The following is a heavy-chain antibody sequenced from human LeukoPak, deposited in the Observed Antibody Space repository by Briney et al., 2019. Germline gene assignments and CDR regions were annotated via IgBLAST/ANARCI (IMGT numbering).Heavy chain of an antibody. CDR2: IKEDGSEI. CDR3: ARHWSYLDY. D-gene: IGHD3-3*01. CDR1: GFIFSNYW. V-gene: IGHV3-7*04. J-gene: IGHJ4*02. Sequence: GGSLRLPCAASGFIFSNYWMTWVRQAPGKGLEWVANIKEDGSEIYYVDSVKGRFTISRDNAKNSLYLQMNSLRAEDTAIYYCARHWSYLDYWGQGTLVTVSS.